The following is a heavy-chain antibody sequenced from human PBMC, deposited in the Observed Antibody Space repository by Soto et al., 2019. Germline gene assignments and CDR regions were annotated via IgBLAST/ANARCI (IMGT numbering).Heavy chain of an antibody. CDR3: ARGGDGYTFGAVY. D-gene: IGHD2-21*01. V-gene: IGHV1-69*01. Sequence: QVQLVQSGAEVKEPGSSVKVSCTASGGGNLRYYRTTWVRGAPGQGLEWMGWIIPRLGSTNYAQKFQGRVTITAGESTNSVYKETTRLRSDDTAVYTWARGGDGYTFGAVYWRQGTPVTVAS. J-gene: IGHJ4*02. CDR2: IIPRLGST. CDR1: GGGNLRYYR.